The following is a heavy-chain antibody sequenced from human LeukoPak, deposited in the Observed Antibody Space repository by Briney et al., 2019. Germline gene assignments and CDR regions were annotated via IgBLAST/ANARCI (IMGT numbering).Heavy chain of an antibody. CDR1: GGSISSYY. Sequence: SETLSLTCTVSGGSISSYYWSWIRQPAGKGLEWIGRIYTSGSTNYNPSLKSRVTISVDTSKNQFSLKLSSVTAADTAVYYCARVCSGGSCHMGLDYWGQGTLVTVSS. V-gene: IGHV4-4*07. J-gene: IGHJ4*02. D-gene: IGHD2-15*01. CDR2: IYTSGST. CDR3: ARVCSGGSCHMGLDY.